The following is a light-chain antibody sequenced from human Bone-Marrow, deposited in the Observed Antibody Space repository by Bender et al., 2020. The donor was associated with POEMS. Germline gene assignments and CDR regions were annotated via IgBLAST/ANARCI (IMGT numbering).Light chain of an antibody. CDR2: EGS. Sequence: QSALTQPASVSGSPGQSITISCTGRFSDDGDLVSWYQQHPGKAPKLIIYEGSKRPSGISNRFSGSKSGNTASLRISGLQAEEEADYSCCSYVGSNIVLFGGGTTVTVL. CDR1: FSDDGDL. V-gene: IGLV2-23*01. CDR3: CSYVGSNIVL. J-gene: IGLJ3*02.